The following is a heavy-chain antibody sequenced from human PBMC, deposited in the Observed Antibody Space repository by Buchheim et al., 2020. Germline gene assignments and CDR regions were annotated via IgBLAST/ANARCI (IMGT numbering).Heavy chain of an antibody. Sequence: QVRLQPSGPGLLKPSETLALTCSVSGGTTGAYHWSWIRQPPGKGLEWIGNIFYGGSTTYNPSLKSRVTMSVDTSKNQISLKLMSVTAADTAVYYCTRDSSIDVAFVYWGRGTL. CDR1: GGTTGAYH. V-gene: IGHV4-59*01. CDR2: IFYGGST. J-gene: IGHJ4*01. D-gene: IGHD2-2*01. CDR3: TRDSSIDVAFVY.